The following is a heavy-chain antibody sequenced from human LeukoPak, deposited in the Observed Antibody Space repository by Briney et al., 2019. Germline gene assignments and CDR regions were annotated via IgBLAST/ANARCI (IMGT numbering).Heavy chain of an antibody. J-gene: IGHJ6*03. CDR1: GFTFNSYG. CDR2: IRYDGSNK. D-gene: IGHD6-13*01. CDR3: AKEYSSSWTYYYYYYMDV. Sequence: GGSLRLSCAASGFTFNSYGMHWVRQAPGKGLEWVAFIRYDGSNKYYADSVKGRFTISRDNSKNTLYLQMNSLRAEDTAVYYCAKEYSSSWTYYYYYYMDVWGKGTTVTVSS. V-gene: IGHV3-30*02.